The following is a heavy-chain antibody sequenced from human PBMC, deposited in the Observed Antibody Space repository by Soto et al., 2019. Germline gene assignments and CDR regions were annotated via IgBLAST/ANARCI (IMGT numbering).Heavy chain of an antibody. V-gene: IGHV1-69*02. J-gene: IGHJ6*03. Sequence: QVQLVQSGAEVKKPVSSVKVSCKASGGTFSSYTISWVRQAPGQGLEWMGRIIPILGIANYAQKFQGRVTITADKSTSTAYMELRSQRSEDTAVYYCEIARGFSSAYYTMDVWGKGTPVTVSS. D-gene: IGHD3-3*01. CDR1: GGTFSSYT. CDR3: EIARGFSSAYYTMDV. CDR2: IIPILGIA.